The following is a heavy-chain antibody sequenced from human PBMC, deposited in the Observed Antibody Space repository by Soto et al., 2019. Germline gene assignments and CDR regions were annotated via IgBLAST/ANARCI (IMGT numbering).Heavy chain of an antibody. V-gene: IGHV3-30-3*01. CDR1: GFTFSSYA. D-gene: IGHD2-15*01. CDR2: ISYDGSNK. Sequence: QVQLVESGGGVVQPGRSLRLSCAASGFTFSSYAMHWVRQAPGKGLEWVAVISYDGSNKYHADSVKGRFTISRDNSKNTLYLQMNSLRAEDTAVYYCARDAARYCSGGSCRTPFDYWGQGTLVTVSS. CDR3: ARDAARYCSGGSCRTPFDY. J-gene: IGHJ4*02.